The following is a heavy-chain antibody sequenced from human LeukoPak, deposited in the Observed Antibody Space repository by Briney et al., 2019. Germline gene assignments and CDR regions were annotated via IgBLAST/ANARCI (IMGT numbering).Heavy chain of an antibody. V-gene: IGHV3-23*01. CDR3: AKDFYAFGGVIVIDY. CDR1: GFTFSSYA. D-gene: IGHD3-16*02. J-gene: IGHJ4*02. CDR2: ISASGGST. Sequence: GGSLRLSCAASGFTFSSYAMSWVRQAPRKGLEWVSAISASGGSTYYADSVKGRFTISRDNSKNTLYLQMNSLRAEDTAVYYCAKDFYAFGGVIVIDYWGQGTLVTVSS.